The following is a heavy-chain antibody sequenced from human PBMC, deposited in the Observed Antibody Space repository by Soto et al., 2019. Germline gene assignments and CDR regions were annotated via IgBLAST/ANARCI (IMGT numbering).Heavy chain of an antibody. Sequence: PSETLSLTXFVSGGSISSGDYYWSWIRQPPGKGLEWIGYIYYSGSTYYNPSLKSRVTISVDTSKNQFSLKLSSVTAADTAVYYCAREGELASIDYWGQGTLVTVS. D-gene: IGHD1-1*01. CDR3: AREGELASIDY. V-gene: IGHV4-30-4*01. J-gene: IGHJ4*02. CDR1: GGSISSGDYY. CDR2: IYYSGST.